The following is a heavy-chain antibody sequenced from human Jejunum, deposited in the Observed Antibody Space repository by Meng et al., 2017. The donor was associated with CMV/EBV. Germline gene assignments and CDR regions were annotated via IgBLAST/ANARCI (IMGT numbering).Heavy chain of an antibody. D-gene: IGHD3-3*01. Sequence: QVLLQEAGQGLVKPSQALSRTCSVSGGSIGSGDYYCSWIRQPPGKGMEWIGYIHDTGSTSHNPSLKSRVDISLGTSKNQFSLRLNSVTAEDTAVYFCARGSIFVSFDSWGQGTLVTVSS. CDR1: GGSIGSGDYY. CDR3: ARGSIFVSFDS. CDR2: IHDTGST. J-gene: IGHJ4*02. V-gene: IGHV4-30-4*08.